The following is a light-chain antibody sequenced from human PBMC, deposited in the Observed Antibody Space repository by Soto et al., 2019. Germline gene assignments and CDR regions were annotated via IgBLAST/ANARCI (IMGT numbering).Light chain of an antibody. J-gene: IGLJ2*01. CDR3: TSYTSVTIVV. V-gene: IGLV2-14*01. Sequence: QSALTKPASVSGSPGQSITISCTGSNNDIGGYNSVSWYQQHPDKAPKLLIFGVTNRPSGVSDRFSGSKSGNTASLTISALQAEDEADYYCTSYTSVTIVVFGGGTKLTVL. CDR1: NNDIGGYNS. CDR2: GVT.